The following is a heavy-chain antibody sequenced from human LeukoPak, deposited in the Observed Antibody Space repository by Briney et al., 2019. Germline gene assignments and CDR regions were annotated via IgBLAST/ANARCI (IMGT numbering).Heavy chain of an antibody. CDR1: GGSISSGDYS. V-gene: IGHV4-30-4*02. CDR2: IYYSGST. J-gene: IGHJ3*02. CDR3: ARDYYDSRGEAFDI. Sequence: SETLSLTCTVSGGSISSGDYSWRWIRQPPGKGLEWIGYIYYSGSTYYNPSLKSRVTISVDTSKNQFSLKLNSVTAADTAVYYCARDYYDSRGEAFDIWGQGTMVTVSS. D-gene: IGHD3-22*01.